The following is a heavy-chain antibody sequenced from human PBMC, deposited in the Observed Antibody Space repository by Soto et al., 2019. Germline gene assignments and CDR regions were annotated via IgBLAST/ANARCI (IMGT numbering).Heavy chain of an antibody. J-gene: IGHJ6*02. CDR2: INSDGSST. Sequence: GGSLRLSCAASGFTFSSYWIHWVRQAPGKGLVWVSRINSDGSSTSYADSVKGRFTISRDNAKNTLYLQMNSLRAEDTAVYYCARGDTHRIAAHNYYYYGMDVWGQGTTVTVSS. CDR3: ARGDTHRIAAHNYYYYGMDV. D-gene: IGHD6-6*01. CDR1: GFTFSSYW. V-gene: IGHV3-74*01.